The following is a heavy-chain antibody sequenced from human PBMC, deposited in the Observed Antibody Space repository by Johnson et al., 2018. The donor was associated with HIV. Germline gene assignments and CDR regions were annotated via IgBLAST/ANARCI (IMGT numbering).Heavy chain of an antibody. CDR2: IYSGGST. V-gene: IGHV3-66*01. CDR1: GFTFSNYW. J-gene: IGHJ3*02. D-gene: IGHD6-13*01. Sequence: VQLVESGGGLVKPGGSLRLSCAASGFTFSNYWMEWVRQAPGKGLEWVSVIYSGGSTYYADSVKGRFTISRDNSKNTLYLQMNSLRAEDTAVYYCAKDQWSSSWTNDAFDIWGQGTMVTVSS. CDR3: AKDQWSSSWTNDAFDI.